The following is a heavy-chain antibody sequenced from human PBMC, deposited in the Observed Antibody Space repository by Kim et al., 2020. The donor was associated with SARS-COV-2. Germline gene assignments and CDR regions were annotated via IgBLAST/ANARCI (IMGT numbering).Heavy chain of an antibody. CDR1: GFTFSTYA. Sequence: GGSLRLSCAASGFTFSTYAISWVRQAPGKGLEWVSAISGSGGSTYYADSVKGRFTISRDNSKNTLYLQMNSLRAEDTAVYYCAKGKNYYYGMDVWGQGTTVTVSS. CDR3: AKGKNYYYGMDV. J-gene: IGHJ6*02. V-gene: IGHV3-23*01. CDR2: ISGSGGST.